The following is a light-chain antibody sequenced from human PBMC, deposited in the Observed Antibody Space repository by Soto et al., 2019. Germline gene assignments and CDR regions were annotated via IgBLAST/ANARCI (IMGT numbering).Light chain of an antibody. J-gene: IGKJ1*01. Sequence: EIVLTKSPSTLSLSPGERATLSCRASQSVSSYLAWYQQKPGQAPRLLIYDASNRATGIPARFSGSGSGTNFTLTVSSLEPEDLAVYYCQQRSNWPPWTFGQGTKVDIK. CDR2: DAS. CDR1: QSVSSY. CDR3: QQRSNWPPWT. V-gene: IGKV3-11*01.